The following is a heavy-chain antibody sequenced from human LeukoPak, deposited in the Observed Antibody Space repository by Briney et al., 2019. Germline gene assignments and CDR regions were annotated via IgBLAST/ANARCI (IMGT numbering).Heavy chain of an antibody. J-gene: IGHJ4*02. CDR1: GFTFSTYA. V-gene: IGHV3-7*01. CDR2: MNIDGSEK. CDR3: ARDPVEWELLLDY. Sequence: GGSLRLSCAASGFTFSTYAMSWVRQAPGKRLEWVANMNIDGSEKYYADSVKGRFSISRDNARNSVYLQMASLRVEDTAVYYCARDPVEWELLLDYWGQGTLVTVSS. D-gene: IGHD1-26*01.